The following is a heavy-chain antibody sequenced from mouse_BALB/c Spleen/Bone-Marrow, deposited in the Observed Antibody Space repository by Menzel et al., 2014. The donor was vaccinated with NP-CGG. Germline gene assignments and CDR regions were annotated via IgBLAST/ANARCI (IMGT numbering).Heavy chain of an antibody. CDR2: IHYSGST. CDR3: ARGGLAVVAHYYAMDY. CDR1: GYSITSGYS. J-gene: IGHJ4*01. V-gene: IGHV3-1*02. Sequence: EVKLVESGPDLVKPSQSLSLTCTVTGYSITSGYSWHWIRQFPGNKLEWMGYIHYSGSTNYNPSLKSRISITRDTSKNQCFLQLNSVTTEDTATYYWARGGLAVVAHYYAMDYWGQGTSVTVSS. D-gene: IGHD1-1*01.